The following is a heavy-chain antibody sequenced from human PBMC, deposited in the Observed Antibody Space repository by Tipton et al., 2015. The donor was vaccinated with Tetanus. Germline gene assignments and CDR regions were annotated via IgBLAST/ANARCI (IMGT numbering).Heavy chain of an antibody. V-gene: IGHV5-51*01. D-gene: IGHD2-8*01. CDR2: IYPGDSDT. J-gene: IGHJ4*02. CDR1: GYIFNNYW. Sequence: VQLVQSGGEVKKPGESLKISCKGSGYIFNNYWIGWVRQKPGKGLEWMGIIYPGDSDTRYSPSFQGQVTIPVDKSINTAYLRWSSLKASDTSMFYCARAHCTDGVCNFDFWGQGALVTVAS. CDR3: ARAHCTDGVCNFDF.